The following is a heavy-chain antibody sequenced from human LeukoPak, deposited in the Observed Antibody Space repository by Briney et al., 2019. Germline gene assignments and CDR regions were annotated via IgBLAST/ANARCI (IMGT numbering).Heavy chain of an antibody. CDR2: ISSNGGST. CDR1: GFTFSSYA. D-gene: IGHD3-22*01. V-gene: IGHV3-64*01. Sequence: GGSLRLSCAASGFTFSSYAMHWVRQAPVKGLEYVSAISSNGGSTYYANSVKGRFTISRDNSKNTLYLQMGSLRAEDMAVYYCARAPLYYYDSSDYWGQGTLVTVSS. J-gene: IGHJ4*02. CDR3: ARAPLYYYDSSDY.